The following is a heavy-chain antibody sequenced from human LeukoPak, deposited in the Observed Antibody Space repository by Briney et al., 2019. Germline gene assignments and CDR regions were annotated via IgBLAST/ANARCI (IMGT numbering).Heavy chain of an antibody. V-gene: IGHV3-30*07. CDR1: GFTFSSYA. Sequence: GGSLRLSCAASGFTFSSYAMHWVRQAPGKGLEWVAVISYDGSNKYYADSVKGRFTISRDNSKNTLYLQMNSLRAEDTAVYYCARGSSGWYTPLLFDYWGQGTLVTVSS. D-gene: IGHD6-19*01. CDR2: ISYDGSNK. CDR3: ARGSSGWYTPLLFDY. J-gene: IGHJ4*02.